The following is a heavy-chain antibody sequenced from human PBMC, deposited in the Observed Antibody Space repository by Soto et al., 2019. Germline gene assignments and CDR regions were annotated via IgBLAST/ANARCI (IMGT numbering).Heavy chain of an antibody. V-gene: IGHV3-30-3*01. CDR3: ASDFGSY. Sequence: QVQLVESGGGVVQPGRSLRLSCVASGFTFTTYAMHWVRQAPGKGLEWVAGISYDGSNEYYADSVKGRFTISRDNSKNTVHLQMNSLTAEDTAVYYCASDFGSYWGQGTLVTVSS. D-gene: IGHD3-10*01. CDR2: ISYDGSNE. J-gene: IGHJ4*02. CDR1: GFTFTTYA.